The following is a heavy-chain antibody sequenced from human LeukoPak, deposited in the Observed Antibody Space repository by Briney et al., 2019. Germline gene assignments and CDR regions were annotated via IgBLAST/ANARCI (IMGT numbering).Heavy chain of an antibody. Sequence: GASVKVSCKASGYTFTGYYMHWVRQAPGQGLEWMGLINPNSGGTNYAQKFQGRVTMTRDTSISTAYMELSRLRSDDTAVYYCARRDCSSTSCSWFDPWGQGTLVTVSS. CDR2: INPNSGGT. J-gene: IGHJ5*02. CDR3: ARRDCSSTSCSWFDP. V-gene: IGHV1-2*02. CDR1: GYTFTGYY. D-gene: IGHD2-2*01.